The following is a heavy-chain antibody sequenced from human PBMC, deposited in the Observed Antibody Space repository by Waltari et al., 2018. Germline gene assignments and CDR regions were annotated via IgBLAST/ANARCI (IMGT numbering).Heavy chain of an antibody. D-gene: IGHD2-8*02. Sequence: QVHLQQWGAGLLRPSETLSLICAVYGGSLRGYYWCWIRQPPGKGLEWIGEINHSPNSNYNPSLRSRVHMSIDTSQNQFSLQLTSVTAADTGVYYCVRLEDCTGPGGNCYSGAPFAVDVWGQGTTVTVPS. CDR3: VRLEDCTGPGGNCYSGAPFAVDV. V-gene: IGHV4-34*01. CDR1: GGSLRGYY. J-gene: IGHJ6*02. CDR2: INHSPNS.